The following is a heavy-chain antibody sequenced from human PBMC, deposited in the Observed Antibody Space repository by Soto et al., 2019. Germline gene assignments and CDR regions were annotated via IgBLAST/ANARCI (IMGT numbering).Heavy chain of an antibody. CDR3: AKDLESYYDFWSGYYGGGCGMDV. CDR1: GFTFSTYG. D-gene: IGHD3-3*01. J-gene: IGHJ6*02. Sequence: QVQLVESGGGVVQPGRSLRLSCAASGFTFSTYGMHWVRQAPGKGLEWVAVISYDGSKKFYAESVKGRFTISRDNSKNTXXLXMXXLRAEDTAVYYCAKDLESYYDFWSGYYGGGCGMDVWGQGTTVTVSS. CDR2: ISYDGSKK. V-gene: IGHV3-30*18.